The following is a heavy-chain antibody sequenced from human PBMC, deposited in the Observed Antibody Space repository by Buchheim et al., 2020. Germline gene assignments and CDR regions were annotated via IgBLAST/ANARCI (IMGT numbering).Heavy chain of an antibody. CDR2: INPGGEPI. Sequence: QVQLVQSGAEVKKPGASVKVSCKASGYTFTGYYMHWVRQAPGQGLEWMGIINPGGEPITYALKFQGRVTMTRDTSTNTVYMELSSLRSEDTAMYYCARELGSTYYFDYWGQGTL. CDR1: GYTFTGYY. J-gene: IGHJ4*02. D-gene: IGHD3-10*01. V-gene: IGHV1-46*03. CDR3: ARELGSTYYFDY.